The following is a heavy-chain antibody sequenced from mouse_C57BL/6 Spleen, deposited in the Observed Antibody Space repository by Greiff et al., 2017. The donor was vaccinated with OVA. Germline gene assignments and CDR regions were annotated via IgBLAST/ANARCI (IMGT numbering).Heavy chain of an antibody. V-gene: IGHV2-2*01. CDR1: GFSLTSYG. CDR2: IWSGGST. Sequence: VKLQESGPGLVQPSKSLSITCTVSGFSLTSYGVHWVRQSPGKGLELLGVIWSGGSTDYNAAFISRLSISKDNSKSQVFFKMNSLQADDTAIYYCASSITTVVEDWYFDVWGTGTTVTVSS. CDR3: ASSITTVVEDWYFDV. D-gene: IGHD1-1*01. J-gene: IGHJ1*03.